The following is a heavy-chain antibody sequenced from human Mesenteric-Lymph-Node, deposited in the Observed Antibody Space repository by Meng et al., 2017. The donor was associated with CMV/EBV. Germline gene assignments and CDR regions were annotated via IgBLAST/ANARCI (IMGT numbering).Heavy chain of an antibody. CDR3: ARDQPGGYCSGFCYYGMDV. J-gene: IGHJ6*02. CDR1: GFNFGIYW. Sequence: GESLKISCAASGFNFGIYWMSWVRQAPGKGLEWAANIKEDGSENKYADSVKGRFTISRDNAKNSLYLEMNSLRAEDTAVYYCARDQPGGYCSGFCYYGMDVWGQGTTVTVSS. V-gene: IGHV3-7*01. D-gene: IGHD2-15*01. CDR2: IKEDGSEN.